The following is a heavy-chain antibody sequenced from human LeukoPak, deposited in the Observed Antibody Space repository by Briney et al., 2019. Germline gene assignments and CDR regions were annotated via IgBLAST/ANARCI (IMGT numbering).Heavy chain of an antibody. CDR1: GYTFTSYD. J-gene: IGHJ4*02. Sequence: ASVKVSCKASGYTFTSYDISWVRQATGQGLEWMGWMNPNSGDTGYAQKFQGRVTMTRNTSISTAYMELNSLRSEDTAVYYCARGRRYSGYDAFGYWGQGTLVTVSS. V-gene: IGHV1-8*01. D-gene: IGHD5-12*01. CDR2: MNPNSGDT. CDR3: ARGRRYSGYDAFGY.